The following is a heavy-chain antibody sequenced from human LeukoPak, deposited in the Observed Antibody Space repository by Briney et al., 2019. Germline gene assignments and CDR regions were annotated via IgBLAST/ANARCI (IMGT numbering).Heavy chain of an antibody. CDR3: AGRPTGYSSSWYMLADAFDI. CDR2: ISSSSSYI. V-gene: IGHV3-21*01. Sequence: GGSLRLSCAASGFTFSSYSMNWVRQAPGKGLEWVSSISSSSSYIYYADSVKGRFTISRDNAKNSLYLQMNSLRAEDTAVYYCAGRPTGYSSSWYMLADAFDIWGQGTMVTVSS. J-gene: IGHJ3*02. D-gene: IGHD6-13*01. CDR1: GFTFSSYS.